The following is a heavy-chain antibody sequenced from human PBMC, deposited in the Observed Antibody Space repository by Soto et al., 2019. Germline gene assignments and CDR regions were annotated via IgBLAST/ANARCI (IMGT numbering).Heavy chain of an antibody. J-gene: IGHJ3*02. Sequence: ASVKVSCKASGYTFTGYYMHWVRQAPGQGLEWMGWINPNSGGTNYAQKFQGWVTMTRDTSISTAYMELSRLRSDDTAVYYCAREGYSYGHDDAFDIWGQGTMVTVSS. CDR1: GYTFTGYY. V-gene: IGHV1-2*04. D-gene: IGHD5-18*01. CDR2: INPNSGGT. CDR3: AREGYSYGHDDAFDI.